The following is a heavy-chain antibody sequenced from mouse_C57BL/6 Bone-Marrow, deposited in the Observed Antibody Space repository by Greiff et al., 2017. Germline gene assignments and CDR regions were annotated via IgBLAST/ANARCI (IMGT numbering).Heavy chain of an antibody. CDR3: ARVPYGYDGGFAY. CDR2: IYPGDGDT. CDR1: GYAFSSYW. D-gene: IGHD2-2*01. J-gene: IGHJ3*01. Sequence: QVQLQQSGAELVKPGASVKISCKASGYAFSSYWMNWVKQRPGKGLEWIGQIYPGDGDTNYNGKFKGKATLTADKSSSTAYMQLSSLTSEDSAVYFCARVPYGYDGGFAYWGQGTLVTVSA. V-gene: IGHV1-80*01.